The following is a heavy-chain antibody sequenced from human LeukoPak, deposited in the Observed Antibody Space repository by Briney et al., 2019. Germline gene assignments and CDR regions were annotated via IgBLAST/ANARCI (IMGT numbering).Heavy chain of an antibody. J-gene: IGHJ4*02. D-gene: IGHD5-18*01. V-gene: IGHV4-34*01. CDR2: INHSGST. Sequence: SETLSLTCAVYGGSFSGYYWSWIRQPPGKGLEWIGEINHSGSTNYNPSLKSRVTISVDTSKNQFSLKLSSVTAADTAVYYCARDQGYSYGHSFDYWGQGTLVTVSS. CDR3: ARDQGYSYGHSFDY. CDR1: GGSFSGYY.